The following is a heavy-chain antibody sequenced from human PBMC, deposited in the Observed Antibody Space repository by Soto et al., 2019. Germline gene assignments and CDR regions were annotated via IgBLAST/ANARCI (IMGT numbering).Heavy chain of an antibody. CDR1: GFTFSSYD. CDR2: IGTACDA. D-gene: IGHD3-10*01. V-gene: IGHV3-13*04. CDR3: VIAFLAGVRGY. Sequence: EVQLVESGGGLVQPGGSLRLSCAASGFTFSSYDIHWVRQVTGKGLEWVSAIGTACDAYYPKSVQGRFTISRENAKNSLYLQMISLRARDTFVYYCVIAFLAGVRGYCGQGPLVTLSS. J-gene: IGHJ4*02.